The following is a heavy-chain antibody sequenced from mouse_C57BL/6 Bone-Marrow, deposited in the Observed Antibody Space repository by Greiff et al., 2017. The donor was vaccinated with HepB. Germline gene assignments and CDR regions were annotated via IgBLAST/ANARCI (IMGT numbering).Heavy chain of an antibody. CDR1: GFTFSSYG. Sequence: EVQRVESGGDLVKPGGSLKLSCAASGFTFSSYGMSWVRQTPDKRLEWVATISSGGSYTYYPDSVKGRFTISRDNAKNTLYLQMSSLKSEDTAMYYCARPIYYYGSSRFAYWGQGTLVTVSA. CDR2: ISSGGSYT. D-gene: IGHD1-1*01. J-gene: IGHJ3*01. CDR3: ARPIYYYGSSRFAY. V-gene: IGHV5-6*01.